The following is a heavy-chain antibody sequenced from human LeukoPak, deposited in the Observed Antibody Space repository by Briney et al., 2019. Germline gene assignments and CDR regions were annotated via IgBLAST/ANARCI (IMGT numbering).Heavy chain of an antibody. CDR1: GYTFTGSY. J-gene: IGHJ4*02. CDR3: ARDPGRGYYAD. CDR2: IHPNSGGT. Sequence: ASVTVSCKASGYTFTGSYMHWVRQAPGQGLEWMGWIHPNSGGTNYAQRFQGRVTMSRDTSISTAYMELSRLRSDDTAVYYCARDPGRGYYADWGQGTLVAVSS. D-gene: IGHD3-22*01. V-gene: IGHV1-2*02.